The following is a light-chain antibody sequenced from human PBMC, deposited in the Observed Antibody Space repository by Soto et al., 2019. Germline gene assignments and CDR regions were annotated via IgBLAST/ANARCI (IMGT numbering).Light chain of an antibody. CDR1: QSVSVN. V-gene: IGKV3-15*01. CDR2: GVS. J-gene: IGKJ3*01. Sequence: EIVVTQSPGTLSVSSGERATLSCRASQSVSVNLAWYQQKPGQAPRLLIYGVSTRATGIPARFSGSESGTEFILTISSLQSEDFAVYYCQQYNDWPFTFGPGTKVDIK. CDR3: QQYNDWPFT.